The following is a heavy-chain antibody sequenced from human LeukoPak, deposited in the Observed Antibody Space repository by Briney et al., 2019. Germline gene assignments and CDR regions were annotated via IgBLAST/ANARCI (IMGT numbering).Heavy chain of an antibody. Sequence: PGGSLRLSCAASGFTFSSYAIHWVRRAPGKGLGWVSFIRYDGSNEYYADSVKGRFAISRDNSKNTAYLQMNSLRGEDTAVYYCAKGRSSTSSLNALDIWGQGTLVTVSS. CDR1: GFTFSSYA. J-gene: IGHJ3*02. CDR3: AKGRSSTSSLNALDI. CDR2: IRYDGSNE. D-gene: IGHD6-13*01. V-gene: IGHV3-30*02.